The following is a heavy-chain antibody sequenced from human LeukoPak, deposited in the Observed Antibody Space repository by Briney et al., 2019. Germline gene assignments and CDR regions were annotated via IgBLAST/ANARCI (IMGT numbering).Heavy chain of an antibody. CDR3: AKDARGWELLTVDY. Sequence: GGSLRLSCAASGFTFSSYGMHWVRQAPGKGLEWVAVISYDGSNKYYADSVKGRFTISRDNSKNTLYLQMNSLRAEDTAVYYCAKDARGWELLTVDYWGQGTLVTVSS. CDR2: ISYDGSNK. CDR1: GFTFSSYG. V-gene: IGHV3-30*18. D-gene: IGHD1-26*01. J-gene: IGHJ4*02.